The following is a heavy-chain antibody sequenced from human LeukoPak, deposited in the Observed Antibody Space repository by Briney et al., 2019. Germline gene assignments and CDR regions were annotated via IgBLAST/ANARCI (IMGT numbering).Heavy chain of an antibody. D-gene: IGHD2-15*01. J-gene: IGHJ4*02. Sequence: GGSLRLSCAASGFTFSSYEMNWVRQAPGKGLEWVSGINWNGGSTGYADSVKGRFTISRDNAKNSLYLQMNSLRAEDTALYYCAGVSSYCSGGSCYRGYLDYWGQGTLVTVSS. V-gene: IGHV3-20*04. CDR1: GFTFSSYE. CDR2: INWNGGST. CDR3: AGVSSYCSGGSCYRGYLDY.